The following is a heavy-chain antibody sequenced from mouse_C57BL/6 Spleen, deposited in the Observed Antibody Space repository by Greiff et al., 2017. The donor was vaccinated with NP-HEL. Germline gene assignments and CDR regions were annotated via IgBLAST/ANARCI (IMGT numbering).Heavy chain of an antibody. D-gene: IGHD2-5*01. CDR1: GFNIKDDY. CDR3: TTGYSNHAWFAY. J-gene: IGHJ3*01. CDR2: IDPENGDT. V-gene: IGHV14-4*01. Sequence: VQLKESGAELVRPGASVKLSCTASGFNIKDDYMHWVKQRPEQGLEWIGWIDPENGDTEYASKFQGKATITADTSSNTAYLQLSSLTSEDTAVYYCTTGYSNHAWFAYWGQGTLVTVSA.